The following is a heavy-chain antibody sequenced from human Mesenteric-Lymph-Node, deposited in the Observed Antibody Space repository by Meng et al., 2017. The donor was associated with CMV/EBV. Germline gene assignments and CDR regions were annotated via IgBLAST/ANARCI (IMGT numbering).Heavy chain of an antibody. CDR3: ARANSCSGTSCYASGFDP. CDR1: GYTLSETS. J-gene: IGHJ5*02. V-gene: IGHV1-24*01. CDR2: FDPDDGDT. Sequence: ASVKVSCKVSGYTLSETSMHWVRQAPARGLEWMGGFDPDDGDTIYAQEFQGRVTISRDNAKNTLYLQMNSLRVEDTAVYYCARANSCSGTSCYASGFDPWGQGTLVTVSS. D-gene: IGHD2-2*01.